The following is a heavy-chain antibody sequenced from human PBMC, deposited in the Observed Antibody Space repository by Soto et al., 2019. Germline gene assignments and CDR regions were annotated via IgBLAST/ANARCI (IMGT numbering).Heavy chain of an antibody. CDR1: GFTFNNAW. CDR2: IKSKTDGGTT. D-gene: IGHD3-22*01. Sequence: PGGSLRLSCVASGFTFNNAWMNWVRQAPGKGLEWIGRIKSKTDGGTTDYAALVKGRFTISRDDSKTTLYLQMNGLKTEDTAVYYCTTAENYYDSSYFDSWGQGTLVTVSS. V-gene: IGHV3-15*01. J-gene: IGHJ4*02. CDR3: TTAENYYDSSYFDS.